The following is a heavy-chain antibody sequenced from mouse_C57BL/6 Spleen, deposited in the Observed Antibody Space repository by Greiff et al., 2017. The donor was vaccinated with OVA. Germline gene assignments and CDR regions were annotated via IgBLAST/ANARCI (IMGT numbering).Heavy chain of an antibody. V-gene: IGHV1-69*01. CDR3: ARGGVGGSSYCDY. D-gene: IGHD1-1*01. J-gene: IGHJ2*01. CDR1: GYTFTSYW. CDR2: IDPSDSDT. Sequence: QVQLQQPGAELVMPGASVKLSCKASGYTFTSYWMHWVKQRPGQGLEWIGEIDPSDSDTNYNQKFKGKATLTVDKSSSTAYMQLRSLTSEDSTVYYGARGGVGGSSYCDYWGQGTTLTVSS.